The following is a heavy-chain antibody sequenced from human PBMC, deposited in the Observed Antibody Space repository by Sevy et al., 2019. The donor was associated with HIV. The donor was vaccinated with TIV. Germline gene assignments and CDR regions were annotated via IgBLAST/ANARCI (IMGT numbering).Heavy chain of an antibody. V-gene: IGHV1-24*01. D-gene: IGHD6-13*01. CDR2: FDPEDGET. CDR3: ATDPRIAASGTHFDY. CDR1: GYTLTELS. Sequence: ASVKVSCKVSGYTLTELSMHWVRQAPGKGLEWMGSFDPEDGETIYAQKFQGRVTMTEDTSTDTAYMELSSLRSEDTAVYYCATDPRIAASGTHFDYWGQGTLVTVSS. J-gene: IGHJ4*02.